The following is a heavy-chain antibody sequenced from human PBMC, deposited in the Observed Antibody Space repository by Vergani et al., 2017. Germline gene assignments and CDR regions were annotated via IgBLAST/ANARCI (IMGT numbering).Heavy chain of an antibody. J-gene: IGHJ4*02. CDR2: IYYSGRT. Sequence: QLQLQESGPGLVKPSETLSLTCTVSGGSISSSSYYWGWIRQPPGKGLEWIGSIYYSGRTYYNPSLKSRVTISVDTSKNQFSLKLSSVTAADRAVYYCARAPPGRFLEWVGSPYPFDYWGQGTLVTVSS. V-gene: IGHV4-39*07. D-gene: IGHD3-3*01. CDR3: ARAPPGRFLEWVGSPYPFDY. CDR1: GGSISSSSYY.